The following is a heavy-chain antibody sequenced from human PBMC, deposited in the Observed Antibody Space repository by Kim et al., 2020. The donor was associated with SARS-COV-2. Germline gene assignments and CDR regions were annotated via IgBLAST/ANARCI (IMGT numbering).Heavy chain of an antibody. CDR1: GFTFGDYA. CDR2: IRSKAYGGTT. Sequence: GGSLRLSCTASGFTFGDYAMSWFHQAPGKGLEWVGFIRSKAYGGTTEYAASVKGRFTISRDDSKSIAYLQMNSLKTEDTAVYYCTRRGNSWLGLNDAFDIWGQGTMVTVSS. D-gene: IGHD6-13*01. CDR3: TRRGNSWLGLNDAFDI. V-gene: IGHV3-49*03. J-gene: IGHJ3*02.